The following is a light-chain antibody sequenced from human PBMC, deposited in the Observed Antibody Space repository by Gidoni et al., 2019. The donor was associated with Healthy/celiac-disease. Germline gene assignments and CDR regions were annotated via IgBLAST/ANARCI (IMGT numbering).Light chain of an antibody. J-gene: IGLJ3*02. V-gene: IGLV2-11*01. Sequence: QSALTQPRSVSGSPGQSVTISCTGTSSDVGGYNYVSWYQQHPGKAPKLMIYDVSKRPSGVPDRFSGSKSGNTASLTISGLQAEDEADYYCCSYAGSYHWVFGGGTKLTV. CDR3: CSYAGSYHWV. CDR2: DVS. CDR1: SSDVGGYNY.